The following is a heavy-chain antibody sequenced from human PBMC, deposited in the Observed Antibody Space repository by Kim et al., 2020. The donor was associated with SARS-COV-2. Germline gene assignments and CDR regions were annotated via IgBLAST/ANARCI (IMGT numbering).Heavy chain of an antibody. V-gene: IGHV3-21*01. Sequence: GGSLRLSCAASGFTFSSYSMNWVRQAPGKGLEWVSSISSSSSYIYYADSVKGRFTISRDNAKNSLYLQMNSLRAEDTAVYYCARCIAAAANPARPFDYWGQGTLVTVSS. CDR1: GFTFSSYS. D-gene: IGHD6-13*01. J-gene: IGHJ4*02. CDR3: ARCIAAAANPARPFDY. CDR2: ISSSSSYI.